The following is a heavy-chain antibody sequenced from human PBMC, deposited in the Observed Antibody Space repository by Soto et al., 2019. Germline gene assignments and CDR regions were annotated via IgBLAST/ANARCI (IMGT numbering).Heavy chain of an antibody. Sequence: QVQLQESGPGLLKPSETLSLTCTVSGGSISSFHWSWIRQPPGKGLEWIGYIYYSGSTNYNPSLGSRVTISVHTSKNQVALKLSSVTAADTAVYYCARSSGRVDFDYWGQGTLVTVSS. J-gene: IGHJ4*02. CDR2: IYYSGST. D-gene: IGHD3-10*01. V-gene: IGHV4-59*01. CDR1: GGSISSFH. CDR3: ARSSGRVDFDY.